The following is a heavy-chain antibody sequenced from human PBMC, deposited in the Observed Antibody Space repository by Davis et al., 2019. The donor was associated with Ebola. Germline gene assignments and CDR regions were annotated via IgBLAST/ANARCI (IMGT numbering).Heavy chain of an antibody. CDR1: GGSISSSSYY. CDR2: IYYSGST. D-gene: IGHD3-3*01. Sequence: PSETLSLTCTVSGGSISSSSYYWGWIRQPPGKGLEWIGSIYYSGSTYYNPSLKSRVTISVDTSKNQFSLKLSSVTAADTAVYYCARRYYDFWSGYLYYFDYWGQGTLVTVSS. V-gene: IGHV4-39*01. CDR3: ARRYYDFWSGYLYYFDY. J-gene: IGHJ4*02.